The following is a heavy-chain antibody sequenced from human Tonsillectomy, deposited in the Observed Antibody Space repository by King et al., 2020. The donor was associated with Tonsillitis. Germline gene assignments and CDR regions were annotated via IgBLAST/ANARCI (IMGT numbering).Heavy chain of an antibody. Sequence: QLVQSGGGLVKPGGSLRLSCAASGITFSSYSMNWVRQAPGKGLEWVSSISSSSSYIYYADSVKGRFTISSDNAKNSLYLQMNSLRAEETAVYYCARGWIQLWSDFDYWGQGTLVTVSS. CDR2: ISSSSSYI. V-gene: IGHV3-21*01. CDR3: ARGWIQLWSDFDY. J-gene: IGHJ4*02. CDR1: GITFSSYS. D-gene: IGHD5-18*01.